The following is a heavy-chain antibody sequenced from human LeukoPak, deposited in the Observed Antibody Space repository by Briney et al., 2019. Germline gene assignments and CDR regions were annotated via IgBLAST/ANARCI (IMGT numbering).Heavy chain of an antibody. V-gene: IGHV4-61*02. J-gene: IGHJ5*02. Sequence: SQTLSLTCTVSGGSISSGSYYWNWIRQPAGKGLEWIGRIYTSGSTDYNPSLKGRVTLSVDTSKNQFSLKLSSVTAADTAVYYCARDLTGDTGFDPWGQGTLVTVSS. CDR3: ARDLTGDTGFDP. CDR1: GGSISSGSYY. D-gene: IGHD7-27*01. CDR2: IYTSGST.